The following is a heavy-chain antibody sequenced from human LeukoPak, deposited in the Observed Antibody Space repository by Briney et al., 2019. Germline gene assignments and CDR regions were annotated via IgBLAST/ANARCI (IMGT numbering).Heavy chain of an antibody. J-gene: IGHJ6*04. D-gene: IGHD1-26*01. Sequence: PSETLSLTCVVSGGSLSGFYWSWIRQSPGKGLEWLGEINHSGTTNYSPALESRVTISLDTSQNQFSLKLSSMSAADTAVYYCARGGSGWSAPLDVWGKGTTVTVSS. V-gene: IGHV4-34*01. CDR1: GGSLSGFY. CDR2: INHSGTT. CDR3: ARGGSGWSAPLDV.